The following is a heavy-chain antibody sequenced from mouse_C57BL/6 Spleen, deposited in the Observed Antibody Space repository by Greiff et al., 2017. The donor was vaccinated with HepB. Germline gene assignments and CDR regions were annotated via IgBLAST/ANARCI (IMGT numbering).Heavy chain of an antibody. CDR2: ISYDGSN. CDR3: ASKGGYDDAMEY. CDR1: GYSITSGYY. Sequence: EVQLQESGPGLVKPSQSLSLTCSVTGYSITSGYYWNWIRQFPGNKLEWMGYISYDGSNNYNPSLKNRITITRDTSKNQFFLKLNSVTTEVTATYYCASKGGYDDAMEYWGQGTSVTVSS. J-gene: IGHJ4*01. V-gene: IGHV3-6*01. D-gene: IGHD2-2*01.